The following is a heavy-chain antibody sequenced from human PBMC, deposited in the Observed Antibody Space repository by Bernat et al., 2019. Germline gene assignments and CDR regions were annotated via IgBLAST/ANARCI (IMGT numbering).Heavy chain of an antibody. Sequence: QVQLVESGGGVVQPGRSLRLSCAASGFTFSSYGMHWVRQAPGKGLEWVAVIWYDGRNKYYADSVKGRFTISRDNSKNTLYLQMNSLRAEDTAVYYCARGSSTSAPYMDVWGKGTTVTVSS. J-gene: IGHJ6*03. CDR2: IWYDGRNK. CDR1: GFTFSSYG. D-gene: IGHD6-6*01. CDR3: ARGSSTSAPYMDV. V-gene: IGHV3-33*01.